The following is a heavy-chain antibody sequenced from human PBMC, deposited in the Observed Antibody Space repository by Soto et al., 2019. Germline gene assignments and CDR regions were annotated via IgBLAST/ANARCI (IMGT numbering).Heavy chain of an antibody. V-gene: IGHV3-9*01. J-gene: IGHJ4*02. CDR2: ISWNSGSI. Sequence: EVQLVESGGGLVQPGRSLRLSCAASGFTFDDYAMHWVQQVPGKGLEWVAGISWNSGSIGYADSVKGRFTISRDNAKNSPYLQMNSLRAEDTALYYCAKARLRWGYCNDGSCYSATDYWGQGILVSVSS. CDR3: AKARLRWGYCNDGSCYSATDY. D-gene: IGHD2-15*01. CDR1: GFTFDDYA.